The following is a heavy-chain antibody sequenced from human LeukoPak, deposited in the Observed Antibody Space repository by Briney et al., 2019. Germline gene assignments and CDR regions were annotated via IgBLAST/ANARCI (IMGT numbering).Heavy chain of an antibody. J-gene: IGHJ6*02. CDR2: INPNSGGT. CDR3: ARVEYDSSGYYYYYYGMDV. Sequence: ASVKVSCKASGYTFTGYYMHWVRQAPGQGLEWMGWINPNSGGTNYAQKFQGRDTMTRDTSISTAYMELSRLRSDDTAVYYCARVEYDSSGYYYYYYGMDVWGQGTTVTVSS. D-gene: IGHD3-22*01. V-gene: IGHV1-2*02. CDR1: GYTFTGYY.